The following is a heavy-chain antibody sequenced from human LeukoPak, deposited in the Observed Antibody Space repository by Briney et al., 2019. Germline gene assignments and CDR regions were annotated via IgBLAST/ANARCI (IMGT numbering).Heavy chain of an antibody. CDR2: INPNSGGT. Sequence: ASVNVSCKASGYTFTAYYIHWVRQAPGQGLEWMGWINPNSGGTNYAQKFQGRVTMTRDTSISTAYMELSRLTSDDTAVYYCARVRDSGSLNFDYWGQGTLVTVSS. CDR1: GYTFTAYY. V-gene: IGHV1-2*02. CDR3: ARVRDSGSLNFDY. D-gene: IGHD1-26*01. J-gene: IGHJ4*02.